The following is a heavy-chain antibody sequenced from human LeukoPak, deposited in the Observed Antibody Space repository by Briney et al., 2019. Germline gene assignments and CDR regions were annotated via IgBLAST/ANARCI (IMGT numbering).Heavy chain of an antibody. CDR3: ARHSSIIGVVERQGQPDY. V-gene: IGHV5-10-1*01. CDR1: GYRFTNYW. CDR2: IDPSDSYT. D-gene: IGHD3-3*02. Sequence: GESLRISCKGSGYRFTNYWISWVRQMPGKGLEWMGKIDPSDSYTIYNPSFQGHVTVSSDKSISTAYLQWSSLKDSDTAIYYCARHSSIIGVVERQGQPDYWGQGTLVTVSS. J-gene: IGHJ4*02.